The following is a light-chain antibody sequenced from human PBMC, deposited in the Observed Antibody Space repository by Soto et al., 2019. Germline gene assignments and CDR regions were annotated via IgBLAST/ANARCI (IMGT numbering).Light chain of an antibody. Sequence: VMTQSPGNLSVSPGERVTLFCRASQNVVNNIAWYQVKPAQPPRLLIYASSTRATGIPATFSGSGSETQFSFTISSLQSEDSAVYYCQQYYHWGLSFGGGTKV. CDR3: QQYYHWGLS. CDR2: ASS. V-gene: IGKV3D-15*01. CDR1: QNVVNN. J-gene: IGKJ4*01.